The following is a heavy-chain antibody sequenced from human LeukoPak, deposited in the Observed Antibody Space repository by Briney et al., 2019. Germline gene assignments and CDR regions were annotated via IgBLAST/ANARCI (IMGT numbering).Heavy chain of an antibody. J-gene: IGHJ5*02. CDR1: GYTFTGYY. V-gene: IGHV1-2*06. D-gene: IGHD2-21*02. Sequence: ASVKVSCKASGYTFTGYYMHWVRQAPGQGLEWMGRINPNSGGTNYAQKFQGRVTMTRDTSISTAHMELSRLRSDDTAVYYCARSPHIVVVTTNWFDPWGQGTLVTVSS. CDR2: INPNSGGT. CDR3: ARSPHIVVVTTNWFDP.